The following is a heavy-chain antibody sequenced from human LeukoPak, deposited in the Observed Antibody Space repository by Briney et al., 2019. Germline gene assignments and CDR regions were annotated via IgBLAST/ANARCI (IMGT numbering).Heavy chain of an antibody. CDR2: IYYSGST. CDR3: ARIAYCSSTNCYRRLYYYGMDV. J-gene: IGHJ6*02. D-gene: IGHD2-2*02. V-gene: IGHV4-59*01. CDR1: GGSISSYY. Sequence: SETLSLTCTVSGGSISSYYWSWIRQPPGKGLEWIGYIYYSGSTNYNPSLKSRVTISVDTSKNQFSLKLSSVTAADTAVYYCARIAYCSSTNCYRRLYYYGMDVWGQGTTVTVSS.